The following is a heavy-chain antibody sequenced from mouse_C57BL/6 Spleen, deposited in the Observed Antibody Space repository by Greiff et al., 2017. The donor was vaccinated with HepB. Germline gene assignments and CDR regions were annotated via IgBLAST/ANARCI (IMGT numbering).Heavy chain of an antibody. CDR1: GYTFTSYW. D-gene: IGHD2-4*01. Sequence: QVQLQQPGAELVKPGASVKLSCKASGYTFTSYWMHWVKQRPGRGLEWIGRIDPNSGGTKYNEKFKSKATLTVDKPSSTAYMQLSSLTSEDSAVYYSAREENDDDVPLYYFDYWGQGTTLTVSS. J-gene: IGHJ2*01. CDR2: IDPNSGGT. CDR3: AREENDDDVPLYYFDY. V-gene: IGHV1-72*01.